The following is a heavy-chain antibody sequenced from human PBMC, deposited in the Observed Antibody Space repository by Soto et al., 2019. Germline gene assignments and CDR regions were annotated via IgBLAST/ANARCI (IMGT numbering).Heavy chain of an antibody. CDR3: VRGPKKDPFYFDISGCARRAGFDL. J-gene: IGHJ3*01. CDR2: IIPMLGKA. D-gene: IGHD3-22*01. Sequence: QVQLEQSGAEVKKPGSSVKVSCKASGGTFSSDTFSWVRLAPGQGLEWMGGIIPMLGKANYAQNYEGRESITADEFTNTVCMELSSLRSDDADGFYCVRGPKKDPFYFDISGCARRAGFDLWGPGTMVNVSS. V-gene: IGHV1-69*01. CDR1: GGTFSSDT.